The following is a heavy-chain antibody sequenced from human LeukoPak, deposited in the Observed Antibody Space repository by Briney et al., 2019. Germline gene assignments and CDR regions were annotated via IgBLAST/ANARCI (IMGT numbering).Heavy chain of an antibody. CDR1: VGSISTYY. CDR3: ARSGDYYYDSNWFDP. Sequence: SETLSLTCTVWVGSISTYYWSWIRQPAGKGREWIGRMHTSGSTNYHPSLKSRVTMPVATSTNQFSLKLSAVTAAETAVYYCARSGDYYYDSNWFDPWGQGTLVTVSS. V-gene: IGHV4-4*07. D-gene: IGHD3-22*01. J-gene: IGHJ5*02. CDR2: MHTSGST.